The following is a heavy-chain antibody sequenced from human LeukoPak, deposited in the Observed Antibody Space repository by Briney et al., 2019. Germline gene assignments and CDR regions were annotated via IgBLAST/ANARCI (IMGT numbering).Heavy chain of an antibody. CDR1: GFTFDNYA. D-gene: IGHD6-19*01. V-gene: IGHV3-43D*03. Sequence: PGGSLRLSCAASGFTFDNYAMIWVRQAPGKGLEWVSLITWDGGSTYYADSVKGRFTISRDDSKNSLYLQMNSLRAEDTAVYFCVRGSSDWYGIDYWGQGALVNVSS. CDR2: ITWDGGST. J-gene: IGHJ4*02. CDR3: VRGSSDWYGIDY.